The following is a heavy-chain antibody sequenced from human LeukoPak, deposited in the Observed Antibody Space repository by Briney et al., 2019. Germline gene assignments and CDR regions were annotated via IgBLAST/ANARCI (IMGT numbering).Heavy chain of an antibody. CDR2: IYYSGST. Sequence: PSETLSLTCAVYGGSFSGDSWSWIRQPPGKGLEWIGYIYYSGSTNYNPSLKSRVTISVDTSKNQFSLKLSSVTAADTAVYYCARHVGYCSGGSCSHYFDYWGQGTLVTVSS. J-gene: IGHJ4*02. CDR1: GGSFSGDS. CDR3: ARHVGYCSGGSCSHYFDY. D-gene: IGHD2-15*01. V-gene: IGHV4-59*08.